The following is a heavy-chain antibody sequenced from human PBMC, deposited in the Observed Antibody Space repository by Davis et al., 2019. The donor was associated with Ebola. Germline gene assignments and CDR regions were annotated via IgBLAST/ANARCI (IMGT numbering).Heavy chain of an antibody. V-gene: IGHV3-48*02. CDR3: ARAVVDIVATPYFDY. CDR2: ISSSSSTI. J-gene: IGHJ4*02. Sequence: PGGSLRLSCAASGFSVSDNFVDWVRQAPGKGLEWVSYISSSSSTIYYADSVKGRFTISRDNAKNSLYLQMNSLRDDDTAVYYCARAVVDIVATPYFDYWGQGILVTVSS. CDR1: GFSVSDNF. D-gene: IGHD5-12*01.